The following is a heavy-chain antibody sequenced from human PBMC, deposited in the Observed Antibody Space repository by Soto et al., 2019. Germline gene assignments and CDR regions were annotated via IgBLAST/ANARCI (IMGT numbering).Heavy chain of an antibody. D-gene: IGHD3-22*01. CDR1: GFSLSTSGVG. Sequence: SGPTLVNPTQTLTLTCTFSGFSLSTSGVGVGWIRQPPGKALEWLALIYWNDDKRYSPSLKSRLTITKDTSKNQVVLTMTNMDPVDTATYYCAHIATTMIVVVPEAFDYWGKGTLVTVSS. CDR3: AHIATTMIVVVPEAFDY. V-gene: IGHV2-5*01. CDR2: IYWNDDK. J-gene: IGHJ4*02.